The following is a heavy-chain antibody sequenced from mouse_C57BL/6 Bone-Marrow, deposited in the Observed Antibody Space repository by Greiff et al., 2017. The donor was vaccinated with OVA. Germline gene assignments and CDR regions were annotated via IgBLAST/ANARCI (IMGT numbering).Heavy chain of an antibody. CDR3: ARRGWLLRHWYFDV. J-gene: IGHJ1*03. D-gene: IGHD2-3*01. CDR2: IDPSDSET. CDR1: GYTFTSYW. V-gene: IGHV1-52*01. Sequence: QVQLKQPGAELVRPGSSVKLSCKASGYTFTSYWMHWVKQRPIQGLEWIGNIDPSDSETHYNQRFKDKATLTVDKSSSTAYMQLSSLTSEDSAVYYCARRGWLLRHWYFDVWGTGTTVTVSS.